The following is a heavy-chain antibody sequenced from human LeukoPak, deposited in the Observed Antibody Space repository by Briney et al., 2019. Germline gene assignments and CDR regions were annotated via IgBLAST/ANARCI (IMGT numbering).Heavy chain of an antibody. CDR3: ARVGVKGYFDWLLNY. CDR2: IIPIFGTA. V-gene: IGHV1-69*01. CDR1: GGTFSSYA. Sequence: ASVKVSCKASGGTFSSYAISWVRQAPGQGLEWMGGIIPIFGTANYAQKFQGRVTITADESTSTAYMELSSLRSEDTAVYYCARVGVKGYFDWLLNYWGQGTLVTVSS. J-gene: IGHJ4*02. D-gene: IGHD3-9*01.